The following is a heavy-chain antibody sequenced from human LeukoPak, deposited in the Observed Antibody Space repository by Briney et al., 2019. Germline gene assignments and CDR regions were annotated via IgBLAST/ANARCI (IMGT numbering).Heavy chain of an antibody. J-gene: IGHJ4*02. V-gene: IGHV3-23*01. CDR2: ISGSGSDT. CDR3: AKGQGFSSTWYADN. CDR1: GFTFSFYA. Sequence: GGSLRLSCAASGFTFSFYAMSWVRQAPGKGLEWVSTISGSGSDTSYADSVRGRFTISRDNPKNTLYLQMTNLRDEDTALYFCAKGQGFSSTWYADNWGQGTLVTVSS. D-gene: IGHD6-13*01.